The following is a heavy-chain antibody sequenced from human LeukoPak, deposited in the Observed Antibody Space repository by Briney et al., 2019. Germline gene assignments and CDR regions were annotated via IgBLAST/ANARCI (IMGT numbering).Heavy chain of an antibody. D-gene: IGHD6-13*01. CDR2: ITATTGRT. CDR3: AKEATSTWYGGWFDR. J-gene: IGHJ5*02. Sequence: PGGSLRLSCAASGFTFSSYAMSWVRQAPRGGLEWVSGITATTGRTYYADSVKGRFTTSRDNSKNTLYLQMNSLRAEDTGKFYCAKEATSTWYGGWFDRWGQGTLVTVSS. V-gene: IGHV3-23*01. CDR1: GFTFSSYA.